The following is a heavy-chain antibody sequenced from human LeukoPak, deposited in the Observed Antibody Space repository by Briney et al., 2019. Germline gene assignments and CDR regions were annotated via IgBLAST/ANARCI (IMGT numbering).Heavy chain of an antibody. CDR3: ARVQPLEWLTHSFDY. D-gene: IGHD3-3*01. CDR2: IKQDGSEK. CDR1: GFTFSSYW. Sequence: PGGSLRLSCAASGFTFSSYWMSWVSQAPGKGLEWVANIKQDGSEKYYVDSVKGRFTISRDNAKNSLYLQMNSLRAEDTAVYYCARVQPLEWLTHSFDYWGQGTLVTVSS. J-gene: IGHJ4*02. V-gene: IGHV3-7*01.